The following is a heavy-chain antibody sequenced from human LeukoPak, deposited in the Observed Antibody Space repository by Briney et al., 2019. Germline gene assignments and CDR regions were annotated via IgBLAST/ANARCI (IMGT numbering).Heavy chain of an antibody. CDR3: ASSRGDYFDY. CDR2: TYYSGST. V-gene: IGHV4-59*08. Sequence: SETLSLTCTVSGGSISSYYWSWIRQPPGKGLEWIGYTYYSGSTNYNPSLKSRVTISVDSSKNQFSLKLGSVTAADTAVYYCASSRGDYFDYWGQGTLVTVSS. CDR1: GGSISSYY. J-gene: IGHJ4*02. D-gene: IGHD3-22*01.